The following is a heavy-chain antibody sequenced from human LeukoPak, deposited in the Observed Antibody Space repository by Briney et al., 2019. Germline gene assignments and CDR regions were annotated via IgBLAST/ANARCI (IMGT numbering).Heavy chain of an antibody. Sequence: GASVKVSCKASGYTFTSYYMHWVRQAPGQGLGWMGIINPSGGSTSYAQKFQGRVTMTRDTSTSTVYMELSSLRSEDTAVYYCARVFTAYCGGDCYSDYFDYWGQGTLVTVSS. V-gene: IGHV1-46*01. CDR3: ARVFTAYCGGDCYSDYFDY. CDR2: INPSGGST. D-gene: IGHD2-21*02. J-gene: IGHJ4*02. CDR1: GYTFTSYY.